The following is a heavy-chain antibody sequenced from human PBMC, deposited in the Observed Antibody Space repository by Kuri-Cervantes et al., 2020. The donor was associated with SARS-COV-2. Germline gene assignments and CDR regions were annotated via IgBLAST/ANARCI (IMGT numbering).Heavy chain of an antibody. CDR2: ISSSSSYI. CDR3: AKNRRTVAAPFDY. Sequence: ETLSLTCTVSGGSISSSSYYWGWIRQPPGKGLEWVSSISSSSSYISHADSMKGRFTISRDNAKNSLYLQMNSLRAEDTAMYYCAKNRRTVAAPFDYWGQGTLVTVSS. D-gene: IGHD4-23*01. J-gene: IGHJ4*02. V-gene: IGHV3-21*01. CDR1: GGSISSSS.